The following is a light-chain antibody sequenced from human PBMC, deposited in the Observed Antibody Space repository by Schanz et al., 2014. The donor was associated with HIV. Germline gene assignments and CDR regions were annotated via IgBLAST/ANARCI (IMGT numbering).Light chain of an antibody. Sequence: DIQMTQSPPTLSASVGDRVTITCRASQSLDRWVAWYQQKPGQAPKLLIYKTSNLESGVPSRFSGSGSGTEFTLTIGSLQPEDVATYYCQKYSTVPPTFGQGTKVEIK. CDR3: QKYSTVPPT. J-gene: IGKJ1*01. CDR1: QSLDRW. V-gene: IGKV1-5*03. CDR2: KTS.